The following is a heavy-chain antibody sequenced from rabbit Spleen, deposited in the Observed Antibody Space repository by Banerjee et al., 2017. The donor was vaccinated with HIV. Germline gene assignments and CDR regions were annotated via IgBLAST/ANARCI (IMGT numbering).Heavy chain of an antibody. CDR1: GFSFNSGYD. CDR2: SYAGSSGST. J-gene: IGHJ6*01. Sequence: QSLEESGGGLVKPGASLTLTCKASGFSFNSGYDMCWVRQAPGKGLEWIACSYAGSSGSTYSAIWAKGRFTISKTSSTTVTLRMTSLTAADTATYFCARDTGTSFSTYGMDLWGPGTLVTVS. CDR3: ARDTGTSFSTYGMDL. V-gene: IGHV1S40*01. D-gene: IGHD8-1*01.